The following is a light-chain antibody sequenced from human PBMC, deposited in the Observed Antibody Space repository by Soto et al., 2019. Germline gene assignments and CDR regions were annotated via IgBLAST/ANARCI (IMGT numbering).Light chain of an antibody. CDR1: QNIMTY. CDR3: QQSYSVVYT. V-gene: IGKV1-39*01. J-gene: IGKJ2*01. Sequence: IQMTQSPAALSASVGDRVTITCRASQNIMTYLNWYQQKPGNAPNLLIHSASSLQSGVPSRFSGSGSGTDFTLTISSLHPDDNATYFCQQSYSVVYTFGQGTKLEL. CDR2: SAS.